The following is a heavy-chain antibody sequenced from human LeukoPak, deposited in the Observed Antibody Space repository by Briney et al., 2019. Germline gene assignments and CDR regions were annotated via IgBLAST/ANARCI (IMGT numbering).Heavy chain of an antibody. CDR2: INPISGGT. CDR3: ARLSRLEPLQN. CDR1: GYSFTTYY. Sequence: ASVKVSCKASGYSFTTYYIHWVRQAPGHGLEWMGRINPISGGTDFAQKFRGRVTMTRDTSINTAYMELCSLRFDDTAIHYCARLSRLEPLQNWGQGTQVTVSS. V-gene: IGHV1-2*06. J-gene: IGHJ4*01. D-gene: IGHD3-16*02.